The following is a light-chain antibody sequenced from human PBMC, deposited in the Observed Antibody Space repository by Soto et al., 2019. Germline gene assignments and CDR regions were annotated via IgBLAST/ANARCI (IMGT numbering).Light chain of an antibody. J-gene: IGKJ3*01. CDR3: QQYYSTPDT. CDR2: WAS. V-gene: IGKV4-1*01. Sequence: DIVMTQSPDSLAVSLGERATINCKSSQSVLYSSNNKNYLAWYQQKPGQPPKLLIYWASTRESGVPDRFSGSGSATDFTLTISSLQAEDVAVYYCQQYYSTPDTFGPGTKVDIK. CDR1: QSVLYSSNNKNY.